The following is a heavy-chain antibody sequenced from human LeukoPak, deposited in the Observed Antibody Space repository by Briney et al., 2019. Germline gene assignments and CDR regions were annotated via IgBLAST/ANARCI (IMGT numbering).Heavy chain of an antibody. V-gene: IGHV3-21*01. D-gene: IGHD6-13*01. J-gene: IGHJ4*02. CDR3: ARVLYSVAAALRFDY. CDR2: ISSSSSYI. Sequence: PGGSLRLSCAASGFTFSSYSMNWVRQAPGKGLEWVSSISSSSSYIYYADSVKGRFTISRDNAKSSLYLQMNSLRAEDTAVYYCARVLYSVAAALRFDYWGQGTLVTVSS. CDR1: GFTFSSYS.